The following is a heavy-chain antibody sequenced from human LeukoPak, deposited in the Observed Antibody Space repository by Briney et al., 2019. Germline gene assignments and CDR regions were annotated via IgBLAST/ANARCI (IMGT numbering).Heavy chain of an antibody. Sequence: GGSLRLSCAASGFAVSSNYMSWVRQAPGKGLECVSVIYSGGNTFYADSVQGRFTTSRDDSKNTLYLQMNSLRAEDTAVYFCARARGNSEFDCWGQGTLVTVSS. D-gene: IGHD4-23*01. CDR1: GFAVSSNY. V-gene: IGHV3-53*01. CDR3: ARARGNSEFDC. CDR2: IYSGGNT. J-gene: IGHJ4*02.